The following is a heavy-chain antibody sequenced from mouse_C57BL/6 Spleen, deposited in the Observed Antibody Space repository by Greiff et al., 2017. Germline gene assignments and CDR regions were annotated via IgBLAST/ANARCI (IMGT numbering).Heavy chain of an antibody. J-gene: IGHJ2*01. CDR3: ARSYYGTLDY. Sequence: EVQLQESGGGLVQPGGSLSLSCAASGFTFTDYYMSWVRQPPGKALEWLGFIRNKANGYTTEYSASVKGRFTISRDNSQSILYLQMNALRAEDSATYYCARSYYGTLDYWGQGTTLTVSS. D-gene: IGHD1-1*01. CDR2: IRNKANGYTT. V-gene: IGHV7-3*01. CDR1: GFTFTDYY.